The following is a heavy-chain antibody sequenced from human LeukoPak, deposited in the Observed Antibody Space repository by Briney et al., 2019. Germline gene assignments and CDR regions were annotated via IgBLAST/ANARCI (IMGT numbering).Heavy chain of an antibody. J-gene: IGHJ4*02. V-gene: IGHV3-64D*06. Sequence: GGSLLLSCSGSGSTFSTYVMYWVRQAPWKGLEYVSAISSNGDNTYYADSVKGRFTISRDNSKNTLYLQMSSLRADDTAVYYCVRGTGYWGQGTLVTVSS. CDR2: ISSNGDNT. CDR1: GSTFSTYV. CDR3: VRGTGY.